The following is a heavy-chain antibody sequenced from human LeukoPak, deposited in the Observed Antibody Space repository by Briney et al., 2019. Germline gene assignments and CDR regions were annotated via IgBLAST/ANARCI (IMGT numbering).Heavy chain of an antibody. V-gene: IGHV7-4-1*02. CDR3: ARGRFDLFGCMDV. D-gene: IGHD3-9*01. Sequence: ASVKVSCKASGYTFSPYAINWVRQAPGQGLEWRGWINTNTGDTTYAQGFTGRFVFSLDTSVSTAYLQISSLKTEDTAVYYCARGRFDLFGCMDVWGKGTTVTVSS. CDR1: GYTFSPYA. CDR2: INTNTGDT. J-gene: IGHJ6*03.